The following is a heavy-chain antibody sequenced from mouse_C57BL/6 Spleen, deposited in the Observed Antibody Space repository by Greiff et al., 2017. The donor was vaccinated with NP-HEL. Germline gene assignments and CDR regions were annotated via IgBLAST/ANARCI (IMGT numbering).Heavy chain of an antibody. Sequence: EVKLVESGEGLVKPGGSLKLSCAASGFTFSSYAMSWVRQTPEKRLEWVAYISSGGDYIYYADTVKGRFTISRDNARNTLYLQMSSLKSEDTAMYYCTRGDYLYYFDYWGQGTTLTVSS. CDR2: ISSGGDYI. CDR3: TRGDYLYYFDY. CDR1: GFTFSSYA. J-gene: IGHJ2*01. D-gene: IGHD2-4*01. V-gene: IGHV5-9-1*02.